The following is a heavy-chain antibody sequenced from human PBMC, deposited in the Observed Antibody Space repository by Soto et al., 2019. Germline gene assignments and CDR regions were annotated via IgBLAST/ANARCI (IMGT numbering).Heavy chain of an antibody. D-gene: IGHD6-19*01. CDR2: ISGSGGTT. CDR1: GLTFSNCA. CDR3: AKDPYSSGWYAD. J-gene: IGHJ4*02. V-gene: IGHV3-23*01. Sequence: HPGGSLRLSCVASGLTFSNCAMNWVRQAPGKGLEWVSTISGSGGTTYYADSVKGRFTISRDNSKNTLYLQMNSLRAEDTAVYYCAKDPYSSGWYADWGQGTLVTVSS.